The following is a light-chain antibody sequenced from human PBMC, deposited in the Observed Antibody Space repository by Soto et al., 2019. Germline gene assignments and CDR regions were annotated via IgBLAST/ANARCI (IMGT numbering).Light chain of an antibody. J-gene: IGLJ2*01. V-gene: IGLV2-14*01. CDR1: SSDIGAYKY. CDR3: QSYDTGLTGHVL. CDR2: EVS. Sequence: QSALTQPASVSASPGQSITISCIGTSSDIGAYKYVTWYQHHPGKAPKVIIFEVSNRPSGISNRFSGSKSANTASLTIFGVQAEDEADYYCQSYDTGLTGHVLFGGGTKLTVL.